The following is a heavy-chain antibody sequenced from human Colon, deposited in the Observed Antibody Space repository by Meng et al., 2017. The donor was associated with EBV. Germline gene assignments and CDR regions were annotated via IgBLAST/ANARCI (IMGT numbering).Heavy chain of an antibody. CDR3: ARGGGVIKGLVTWFDP. V-gene: IGHV4-34*02. CDR1: GRSLSGYY. D-gene: IGHD2-8*01. CDR2: INHSGTI. Sequence: LQQWGAGLVKPSATLSITCGVYGRSLSGYYWSWIRQTPGKGLEWIGEINHSGTINYNPSLRSRVTISVDRSNNQFSLRLSSVTAADTAVYYCARGGGVIKGLVTWFDPWGQGTLVTVSS. J-gene: IGHJ5*02.